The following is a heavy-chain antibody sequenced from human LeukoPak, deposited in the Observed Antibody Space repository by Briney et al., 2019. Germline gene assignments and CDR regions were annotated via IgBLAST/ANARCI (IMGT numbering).Heavy chain of an antibody. Sequence: GGSLRLSCAASGFTFSSYGMHWVRQAPGKGLEWVAVIWYDGSNKYYADSVKGRFTISRDNSKNTLYLQMNSLRAEDTAVYYCAKDRIPDGRYSIDYWGQGTLVTVSS. J-gene: IGHJ4*02. CDR2: IWYDGSNK. V-gene: IGHV3-33*06. CDR1: GFTFSSYG. D-gene: IGHD3-16*02. CDR3: AKDRIPDGRYSIDY.